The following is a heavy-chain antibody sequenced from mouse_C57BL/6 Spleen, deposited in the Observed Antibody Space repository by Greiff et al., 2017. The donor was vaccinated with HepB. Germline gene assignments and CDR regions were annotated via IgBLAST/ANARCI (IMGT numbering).Heavy chain of an antibody. CDR1: GYAFSSSW. J-gene: IGHJ2*01. Sequence: VKLMESGPELVKPGASVKISCKASGYAFSSSWMNWVKQRPGKGLEWIGRIYPGDGDTNYNGKFKGKATLTADKSSSTAYMQLSSLTSEDSAVYCCARGAIYDDAPYFDYWGQGTTLTVSS. CDR3: ARGAIYDDAPYFDY. V-gene: IGHV1-82*01. D-gene: IGHD2-4*01. CDR2: IYPGDGDT.